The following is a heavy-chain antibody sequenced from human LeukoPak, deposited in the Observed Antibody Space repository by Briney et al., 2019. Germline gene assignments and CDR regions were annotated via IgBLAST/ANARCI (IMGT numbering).Heavy chain of an antibody. Sequence: PGRSLRLSCAASGFTFDDYAMHWVRQAPGKGLEWVSGISWNSGSIGYADSVKGRFTISRDNAKNSLYLQMNSLRAEDMALYYCAKEGRGGLDYWGQGTLVTGSS. CDR2: ISWNSGSI. D-gene: IGHD4-23*01. V-gene: IGHV3-9*03. CDR1: GFTFDDYA. CDR3: AKEGRGGLDY. J-gene: IGHJ4*02.